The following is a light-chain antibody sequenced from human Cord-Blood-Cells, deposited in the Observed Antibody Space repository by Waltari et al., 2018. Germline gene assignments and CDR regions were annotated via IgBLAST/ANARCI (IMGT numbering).Light chain of an antibody. CDR2: DAS. V-gene: IGKV1-13*02. CDR3: QQFNSYPHT. Sequence: AIQLTKPQSPLSASVGDRFTITCRASQGISSALAWYQQKPGKAPKLLIYDASSLESGVPSRFSGSGSGTDFTLTISSLQPEDFATYYCQQFNSYPHTFGQGTKLEIK. J-gene: IGKJ2*01. CDR1: QGISSA.